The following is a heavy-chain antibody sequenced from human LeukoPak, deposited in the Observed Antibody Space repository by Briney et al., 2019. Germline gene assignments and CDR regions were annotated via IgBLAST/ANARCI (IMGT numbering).Heavy chain of an antibody. CDR2: INTNTGNP. CDR1: GYTFTTYA. D-gene: IGHD1-7*01. CDR3: ARDYTLTLGTTTYFQH. Sequence: VASVKVSCKASGYTFTTYAMNWVRQAPGQGLEWMGWINTNTGNPTYAQGFTGRFVFSLDTSVSTAYLQISSLKAEDTAVYYCARDYTLTLGTTTYFQHWGQGTLVTVSS. J-gene: IGHJ1*01. V-gene: IGHV7-4-1*02.